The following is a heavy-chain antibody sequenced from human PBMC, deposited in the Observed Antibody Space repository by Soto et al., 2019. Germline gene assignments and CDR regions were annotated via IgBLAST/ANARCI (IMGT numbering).Heavy chain of an antibody. CDR3: ARGSGPYYYCAMDV. V-gene: IGHV3-30-3*01. CDR1: GFTFSSYA. Sequence: QVQLVESGGGVVQPGRSLRLSCAASGFTFSSYAMHWVRQAPGTGLEWVAVISYDGSNKYYADSVKGRFTISRDNSKNTLSLQMNGLRAEDTTVFYCARGSGPYYYCAMDVWGQGTTVTVSS. J-gene: IGHJ6*02. CDR2: ISYDGSNK. D-gene: IGHD3-10*01.